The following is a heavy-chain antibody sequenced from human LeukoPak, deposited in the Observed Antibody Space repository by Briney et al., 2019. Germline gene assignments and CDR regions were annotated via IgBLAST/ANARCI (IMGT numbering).Heavy chain of an antibody. V-gene: IGHV3-23*01. CDR3: AKESGALDAPLYDY. D-gene: IGHD1-1*01. CDR1: GFIFRNYA. J-gene: IGHJ4*02. CDR2: ISDNGGGT. Sequence: PGGSLRLSCGASGFIFRNYAMSWVRQAPGEGLEWVSGISDNGGGTYYADSVKGRFTISRDNSKNMLYLQMNSLRAEDTAVYYCAKESGALDAPLYDYWGQGILVTGSS.